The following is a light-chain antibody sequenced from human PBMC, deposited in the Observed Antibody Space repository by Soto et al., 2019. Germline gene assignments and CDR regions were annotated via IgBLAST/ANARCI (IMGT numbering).Light chain of an antibody. Sequence: ALTQPASVSGSPGQSITISCTGTSGDVGGYNYVSWYQQHPGKAPKLMIYDVSNRPSGVSNRFSGSKSGNTASLTISGLRAEDEADYYCSSYTTSSTLVFGGGTKLTVL. CDR2: DVS. V-gene: IGLV2-14*01. CDR3: SSYTTSSTLV. CDR1: SGDVGGYNY. J-gene: IGLJ2*01.